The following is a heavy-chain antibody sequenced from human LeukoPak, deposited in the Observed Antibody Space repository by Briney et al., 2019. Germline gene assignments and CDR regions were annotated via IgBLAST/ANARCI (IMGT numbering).Heavy chain of an antibody. V-gene: IGHV3-48*03. CDR1: GFTLSSYE. J-gene: IGHJ4*02. D-gene: IGHD6-13*01. Sequence: GGSLRLSCAASGFTLSSYEMNWVRLAPGKGLEWISYISRTGNSIYYADSVKGRFTISRDSAKNSLYLRMNSLRAEDTAVYYCARGPYSSNWYVDYWGQGTLVTVAS. CDR2: ISRTGNSI. CDR3: ARGPYSSNWYVDY.